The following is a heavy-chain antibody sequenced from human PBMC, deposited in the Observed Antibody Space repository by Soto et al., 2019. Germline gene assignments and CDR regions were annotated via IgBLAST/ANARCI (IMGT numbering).Heavy chain of an antibody. J-gene: IGHJ6*02. D-gene: IGHD3-10*01. Sequence: SETLSLTCTVSGGSISSYYWSWIRQPPGKGLEWIGYIYYSGSTNYNPSLKSRVTISVDTSKNQFSLKLSSGTAADTAVYYCARENFGELFGMDVWGQGTTVTVSS. CDR3: ARENFGELFGMDV. CDR2: IYYSGST. V-gene: IGHV4-59*01. CDR1: GGSISSYY.